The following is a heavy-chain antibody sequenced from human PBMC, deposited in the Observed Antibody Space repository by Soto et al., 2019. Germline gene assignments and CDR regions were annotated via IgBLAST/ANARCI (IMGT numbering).Heavy chain of an antibody. CDR1: GGSISSGDYY. J-gene: IGHJ4*02. V-gene: IGHV4-30-4*01. CDR3: ARDRDAYCSKGICSGPYFDY. CDR2: IYYSGST. Sequence: PSETLSLTCTVSGGSISSGDYYWSWIRQPPGKGLEWIGYIYYSGSTYYNPSLKSRVTISVDTSKNQFSLKLSSVTAADTAVYYCARDRDAYCSKGICSGPYFDYWGQGTLVT. D-gene: IGHD2-8*01.